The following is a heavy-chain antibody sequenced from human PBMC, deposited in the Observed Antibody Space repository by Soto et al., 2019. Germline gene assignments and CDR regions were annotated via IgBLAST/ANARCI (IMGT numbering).Heavy chain of an antibody. CDR2: ISYDGRNS. CDR3: AKDRYFDSYYSDY. J-gene: IGHJ4*02. D-gene: IGHD3-9*01. Sequence: LRLSCAASGFTFTGFAVHWVRQAPGKGLEWVAVISYDGRNSHYADSVKGRLTISRDNSKNTVFLQMNSLTTEDTAVYYCAKDRYFDSYYSDYWGQGTRVTVSS. V-gene: IGHV3-30*04. CDR1: GFTFTGFA.